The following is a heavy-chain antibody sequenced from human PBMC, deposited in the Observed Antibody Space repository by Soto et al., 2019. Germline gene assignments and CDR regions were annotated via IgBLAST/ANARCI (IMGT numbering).Heavy chain of an antibody. Sequence: SVKVSCKASGGTFSSYTISWVRQAPGQGLEWMGRIIPILGIANYAQKFQGRVTITADTSTSTAYMELRSLRSDDTAVYYCARDDVMVAIDYWGQGTLVTVSS. J-gene: IGHJ4*02. V-gene: IGHV1-69*04. CDR3: ARDDVMVAIDY. CDR1: GGTFSSYT. D-gene: IGHD5-12*01. CDR2: IIPILGIA.